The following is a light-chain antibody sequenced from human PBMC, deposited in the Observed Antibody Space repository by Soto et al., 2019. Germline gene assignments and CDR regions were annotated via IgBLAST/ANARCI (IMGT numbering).Light chain of an antibody. J-gene: IGKJ4*01. CDR3: QQYNSYPLP. V-gene: IGKV1-5*03. CDR1: QSISSW. Sequence: DIPMTQSPSTLSASVGDRVTITCRASQSISSWLAWYQQKPGKAPNLLIYKASSLESGVPSRFSGSGSGREFTLTISSLQPDDFATYYCQQYNSYPLPFGGGT. CDR2: KAS.